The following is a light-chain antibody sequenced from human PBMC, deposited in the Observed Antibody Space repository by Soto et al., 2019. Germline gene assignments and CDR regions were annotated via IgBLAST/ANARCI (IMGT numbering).Light chain of an antibody. V-gene: IGKV1-9*01. Sequence: DIQLTQSPSFLSASVGDRVTITCRASQGISSYLAWYQQKPGKAPKLLIYAASILQSGVPSRFSGSGSGTEFSLTISSLQPEDFATYYCQQHNSYPRTFGQGTKVEIK. CDR3: QQHNSYPRT. CDR2: AAS. CDR1: QGISSY. J-gene: IGKJ1*01.